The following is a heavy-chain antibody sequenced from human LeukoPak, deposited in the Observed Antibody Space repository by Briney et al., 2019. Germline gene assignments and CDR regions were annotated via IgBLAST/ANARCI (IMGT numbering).Heavy chain of an antibody. D-gene: IGHD3-9*01. CDR2: IVGSGGST. CDR3: SKWGDYDVLTGYYDSDF. V-gene: IGHV3-23*01. Sequence: GVSLRLSCVASGFTFSNYAMSWVRQAPGKGLEWVSAIVGSGGSTYYADSVKGRFSISRDNSKNTLFLQMNSLRVEDTALYYCSKWGDYDVLTGYYDSDFWGQGTLVTVSS. CDR1: GFTFSNYA. J-gene: IGHJ4*02.